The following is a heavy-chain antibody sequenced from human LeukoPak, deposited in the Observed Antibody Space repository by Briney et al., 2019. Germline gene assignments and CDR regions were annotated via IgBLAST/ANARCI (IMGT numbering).Heavy chain of an antibody. CDR2: INPNSGGT. D-gene: IGHD3-3*01. V-gene: IGHV1-2*02. CDR1: GYTFTGYY. Sequence: ASVKVSCKASGYTFTGYYMHWVRQAPGQGLEWMGWINPNSGGTNYAQKFQGRVTMTRDTSISTAYMELSRLRSDDTAVYYCARGSNYDFWSGPDNWFDPWGQGTLVTVSS. J-gene: IGHJ5*02. CDR3: ARGSNYDFWSGPDNWFDP.